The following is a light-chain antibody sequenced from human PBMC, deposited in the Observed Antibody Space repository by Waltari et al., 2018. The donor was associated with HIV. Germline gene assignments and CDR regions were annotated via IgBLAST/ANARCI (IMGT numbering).Light chain of an antibody. CDR3: CSFAGSSTFAV. J-gene: IGLJ2*01. CDR2: EVT. Sequence: QSSLTQPRSMSGSPGQSVTLSCTGTSTDVGSYNYVSWYQQHPCKAPNLIIYEVTKRPSGVPDRFSGSMSGITASLTISGLQSEDEADYHCCSFAGSSTFAVFGGGTKLTVL. V-gene: IGLV2-11*01. CDR1: STDVGSYNY.